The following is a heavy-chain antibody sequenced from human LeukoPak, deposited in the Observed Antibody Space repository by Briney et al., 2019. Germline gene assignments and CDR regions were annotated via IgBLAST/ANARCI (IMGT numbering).Heavy chain of an antibody. CDR1: GFTFSSYS. CDR3: AREGIAVAGFDY. J-gene: IGHJ4*02. CDR2: ISSSSSYI. D-gene: IGHD6-19*01. V-gene: IGHV3-21*01. Sequence: GGSLRLSCAASGFTFSSYSMNWVRQAPGKGLEWVSSISSSSSYIYYADSVKGRFTISRDNAKNSLYLQMNSLRAEDTAVYYCAREGIAVAGFDYWGQGTLVTVSS.